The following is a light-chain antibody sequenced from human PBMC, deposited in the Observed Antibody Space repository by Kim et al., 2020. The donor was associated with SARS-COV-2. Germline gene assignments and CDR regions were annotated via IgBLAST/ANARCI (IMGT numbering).Light chain of an antibody. CDR3: QVWDNTSDQYV. J-gene: IGLJ1*01. V-gene: IGLV3-21*04. CDR2: NDR. CDR1: NIESKI. Sequence: SYELTQPPSVSVAPGKTARITCGGDNIESKIVHWYQQRPGQAPVMVIYNDRGRPSGIPERFSGSNSGNSVTLTIRRVEAGDEADYYCQVWDNTSDQYVFGIGTKVTVL.